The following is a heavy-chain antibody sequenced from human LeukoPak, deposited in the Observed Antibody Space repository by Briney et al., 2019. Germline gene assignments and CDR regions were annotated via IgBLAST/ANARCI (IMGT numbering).Heavy chain of an antibody. CDR3: ARGSSIYYYYYYMDV. J-gene: IGHJ6*03. CDR1: GGSISSYY. CDR2: MYTSGST. D-gene: IGHD2-2*01. Sequence: SETLSLTCTVSGGSISSYYWSWIRQPAGRGLEWIGRMYTSGSTNYNPSLKSRVTISVDTSKNQFSLKLSSVTAADTAVYYCARGSSIYYYYYYMDVWGKGTTVTVSS. V-gene: IGHV4-4*07.